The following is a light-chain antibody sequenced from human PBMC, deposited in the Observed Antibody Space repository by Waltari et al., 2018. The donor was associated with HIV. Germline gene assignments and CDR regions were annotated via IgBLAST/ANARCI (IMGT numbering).Light chain of an antibody. J-gene: IGLJ3*02. CDR3: QSYDSSNHWV. Sequence: NFMLTQPHSVSESPGKTVTISCTGSSGSIASHYVQWYQQRPGSAPTTVIYDDNQRPSGVPDRFSGSIDSSSNSASLTIAGLNTEDEADYYCQSYDSSNHWVFGGGTKLTVL. CDR2: DDN. V-gene: IGLV6-57*02. CDR1: SGSIASHY.